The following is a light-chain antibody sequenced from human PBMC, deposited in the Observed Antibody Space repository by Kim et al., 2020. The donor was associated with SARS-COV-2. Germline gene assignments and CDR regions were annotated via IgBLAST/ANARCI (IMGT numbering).Light chain of an antibody. Sequence: PGDRVTSSCGAGQRITNFLVCYQHKPGPAPRMLVSSISPRATRIPDRFSVGGSGTEFSLTIRSLQSEDFVVYSFVQYDEWPFTFGPRTKGDIK. V-gene: IGKV3-15*01. CDR3: VQYDEWPFT. CDR1: QRITNF. CDR2: SIS. J-gene: IGKJ3*01.